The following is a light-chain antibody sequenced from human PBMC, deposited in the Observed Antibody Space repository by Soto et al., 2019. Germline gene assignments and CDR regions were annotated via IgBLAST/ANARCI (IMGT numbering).Light chain of an antibody. J-gene: IGKJ1*01. CDR3: QQYNTYSSGT. V-gene: IGKV1-5*03. CDR2: KAS. Sequence: DIQMTQSPSTLSASVGDRVTITCRASQSISSLLAWYQHKPGKAPKLLIYKASSLESGVPSRFSGSGSGTEFTLTIYSLQPDDFATYYCQQYNTYSSGTFGRGTKVEIK. CDR1: QSISSL.